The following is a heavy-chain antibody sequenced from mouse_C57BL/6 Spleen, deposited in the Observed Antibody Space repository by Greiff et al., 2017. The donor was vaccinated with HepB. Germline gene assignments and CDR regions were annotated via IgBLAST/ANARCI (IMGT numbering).Heavy chain of an antibody. CDR1: GYSITSGYY. Sequence: EVQLVESGPGLVKPSQSLSLTCSVTGYSITSGYYWNWIRQFPGNKLEWMGYISYDGSNNYNPSLKNRISITRDTSKNQFFLKLNSVTTEDTATYYCARTYDGYYGGYFDVWGTGTTVTVSS. J-gene: IGHJ1*03. CDR2: ISYDGSN. D-gene: IGHD2-3*01. CDR3: ARTYDGYYGGYFDV. V-gene: IGHV3-6*01.